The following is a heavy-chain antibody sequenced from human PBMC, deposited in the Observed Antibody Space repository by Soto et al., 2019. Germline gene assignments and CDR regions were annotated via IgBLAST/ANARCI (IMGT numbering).Heavy chain of an antibody. CDR1: GVTFSSYA. CDR3: AKDLTGTTWEGNFDY. J-gene: IGHJ4*02. D-gene: IGHD1-20*01. Sequence: PGGSLRLSCAASGVTFSSYAMSWVRQAPGKGLEWVSAISGSGGSTYYADSVKGRFTISRDNSKNTLYLQMNSLRAEDTAVYYCAKDLTGTTWEGNFDYWGQGTLVTVSS. V-gene: IGHV3-23*01. CDR2: ISGSGGST.